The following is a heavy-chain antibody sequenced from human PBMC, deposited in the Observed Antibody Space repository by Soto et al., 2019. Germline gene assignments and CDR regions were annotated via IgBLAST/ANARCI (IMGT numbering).Heavy chain of an antibody. CDR1: GGSVSSGSYC. D-gene: IGHD6-13*01. J-gene: IGHJ4*02. CDR2: IYYSGST. V-gene: IGHV4-61*01. CDR3: ARGREESSSLSPPGY. Sequence: PSETLSLTCTVSGGSVSSGSYCWTWIRQPPGKGLDWIGCIYYSGSTSYNPSLKSRITISVDTSKNQFSLKLTSVTAADAAVYYCARGREESSSLSPPGYWGQGTLVTVSS.